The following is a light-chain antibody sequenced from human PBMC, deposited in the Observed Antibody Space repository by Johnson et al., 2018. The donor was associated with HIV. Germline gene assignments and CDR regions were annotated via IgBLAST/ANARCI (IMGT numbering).Light chain of an antibody. V-gene: IGLV1-51*02. Sequence: SVLTQPPSVSAAPGQKVTISCSGSSSNIGDNFVSWYQQLPGRAPKLLIYENNKRPSGIPDRFSGSKSGTSASLGITGLQTWDEADYYCGTWDSRLSAYVFGTGTKVTVL. J-gene: IGLJ1*01. CDR3: GTWDSRLSAYV. CDR2: ENN. CDR1: SSNIGDNF.